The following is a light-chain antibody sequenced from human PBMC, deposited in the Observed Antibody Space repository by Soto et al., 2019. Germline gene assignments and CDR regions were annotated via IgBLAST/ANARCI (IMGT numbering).Light chain of an antibody. Sequence: QSVLTQPPSASGTPGQRVTISCSGSSSNIGRSDVCWYQQLPGAAPKILIYRNNQRPSGVPDRFSGFKSGTSASLTISGLRSEDEADYYCATWDDSLVFGGGTKLTVL. CDR3: ATWDDSLV. CDR2: RNN. CDR1: SSNIGRSD. V-gene: IGLV1-47*01. J-gene: IGLJ2*01.